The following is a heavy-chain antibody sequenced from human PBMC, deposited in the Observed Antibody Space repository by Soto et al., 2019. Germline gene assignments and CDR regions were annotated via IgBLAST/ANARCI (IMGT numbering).Heavy chain of an antibody. CDR3: ARGLGGVYAFDI. Sequence: QVQLVQSWAELKKPGSSVKVSCKASGGTFSSYAISWVLQAPGQVLEWMGGIITIFGTANYAQKFQGRVRITADESRSTAYMELSSLSCEDTAVYYCARGLGGVYAFDILGQGTMVTVSS. V-gene: IGHV1-69*01. CDR1: GGTFSSYA. D-gene: IGHD2-8*01. J-gene: IGHJ3*02. CDR2: IITIFGTA.